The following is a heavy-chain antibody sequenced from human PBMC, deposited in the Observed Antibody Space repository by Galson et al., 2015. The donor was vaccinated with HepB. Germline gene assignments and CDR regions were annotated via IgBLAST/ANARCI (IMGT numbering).Heavy chain of an antibody. CDR1: GYTFTNSF. CDR2: INPSVAST. V-gene: IGHV1-46*03. CDR3: ARGPNSTSWSYYYYMDV. Sequence: SVKVSCKASGYTFTNSFIHWVRQAPGQGLEWMGIINPSVASTSYAQKLQGRVTLTRDTSTSTVYMELSSLRSEDTAVYYCARGPNSTSWSYYYYMDVWGKGTTVTVSS. J-gene: IGHJ6*03. D-gene: IGHD3-10*01.